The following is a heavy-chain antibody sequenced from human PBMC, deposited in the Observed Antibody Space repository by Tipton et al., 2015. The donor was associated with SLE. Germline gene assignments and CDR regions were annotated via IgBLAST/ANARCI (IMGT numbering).Heavy chain of an antibody. CDR1: GFTFNNYA. Sequence: GSLRLSCAASGFTFNNYAMTWVRQAPGKGLEWVSALYRDGTTYYADSVKGRFTISRDNAKNSLYLQMNSLRAEDTAVYYCAREPIYGSGSYFDYWGQGTLVTVSS. CDR2: LYRDGTT. J-gene: IGHJ4*02. D-gene: IGHD3-10*01. CDR3: AREPIYGSGSYFDY. V-gene: IGHV3-69-1*02.